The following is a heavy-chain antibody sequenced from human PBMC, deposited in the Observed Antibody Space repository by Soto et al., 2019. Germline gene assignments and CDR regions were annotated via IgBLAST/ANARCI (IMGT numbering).Heavy chain of an antibody. CDR2: IDYIGTT. V-gene: IGHV4-39*01. Sequence: QLQLQESGPGLVKPSETLSLTCTVAGDSISSSSCYWGWIRQSPGKGLDWIGAIDYIGTTSYTPSLRSLVTVFVDSSKNQFFLQLTCVTAADTAVYYCSRRDTNGHHRPGWGQGTLFTVSS. CDR3: SRRDTNGHHRPG. J-gene: IGHJ1*01. CDR1: GDSISSSSCY. D-gene: IGHD2-8*01.